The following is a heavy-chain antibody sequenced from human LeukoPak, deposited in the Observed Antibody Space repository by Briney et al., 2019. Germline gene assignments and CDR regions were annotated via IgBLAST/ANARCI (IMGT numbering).Heavy chain of an antibody. V-gene: IGHV3-23*01. D-gene: IGHD5-24*01. CDR1: GFTFSSYS. CDR2: ISGSGGST. J-gene: IGHJ4*02. Sequence: GGSLRLSCAASGFTFSSYSMNWVRQAPGKGLEWVSAISGSGGSTYYADSVKGRFTISRDNSKNTLYLQMNSLRAEDTAVYYCATRSDGYTIDYWGQGTLVTVSS. CDR3: ATRSDGYTIDY.